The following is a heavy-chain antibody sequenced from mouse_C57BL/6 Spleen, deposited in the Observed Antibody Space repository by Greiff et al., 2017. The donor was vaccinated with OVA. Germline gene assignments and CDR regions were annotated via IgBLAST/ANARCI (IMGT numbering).Heavy chain of an antibody. CDR3: ARRYGSSYPCAY. Sequence: VQLQQSGAELVKPGASVKLSCTASGFNIKDYYMHWVKQRTEQGLEWIGRIDPEDGETKDAPKFQGKATIPADTSANTAYLQLSSLTSEDTAVYYCARRYGSSYPCAYWGQGTLVTVSA. D-gene: IGHD1-1*01. J-gene: IGHJ3*01. V-gene: IGHV14-2*01. CDR1: GFNIKDYY. CDR2: IDPEDGET.